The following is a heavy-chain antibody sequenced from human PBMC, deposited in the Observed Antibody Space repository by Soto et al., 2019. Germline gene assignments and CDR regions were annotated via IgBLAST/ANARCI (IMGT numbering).Heavy chain of an antibody. CDR3: ARAHGSGSYAWFAP. V-gene: IGHV4-31*01. CDR1: GGSIRTCGYF. CDR2: IDYSGST. J-gene: IGHJ5*02. D-gene: IGHD3-10*01. Sequence: QVQLQESGPGLVKPSQTLSLNCTVSGGSIRTCGYFWTWIRQRPGKGLEWIGFIDYSGSTFYSPYLSSLAAISVEISKNDFSLRLRSVTAADTAVYYCARAHGSGSYAWFAPWGQGTLGTASS.